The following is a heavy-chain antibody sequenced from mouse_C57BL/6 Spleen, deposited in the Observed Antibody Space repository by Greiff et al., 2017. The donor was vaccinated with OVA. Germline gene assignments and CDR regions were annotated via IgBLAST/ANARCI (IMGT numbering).Heavy chain of an antibody. CDR3: AIEGVYGNDAMDY. J-gene: IGHJ4*01. D-gene: IGHD2-1*01. CDR2: IHPSDSDT. CDR1: GYTFPIYL. V-gene: IGHV1-74*01. Sequence: QVQLQQPGAELVHPVSSVKVSCKASGYTFPIYLMHWVKQRPGQGLEWIGMIHPSDSDTNYNQKFKGKATLTVDKSSSTAYLQLSSLTSEDSAVYYCAIEGVYGNDAMDYWGQGTSVTVSS.